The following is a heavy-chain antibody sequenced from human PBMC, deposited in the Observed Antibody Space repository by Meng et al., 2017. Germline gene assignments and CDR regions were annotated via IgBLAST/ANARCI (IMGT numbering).Heavy chain of an antibody. CDR2: ISGSADSI. V-gene: IGHV3-23*01. CDR1: GFTFSGHA. Sequence: GESLKISCAASGFTFSGHAMTWVRQAPGKGLEWVSSISGSADSIYYADSVKGRFTISRDNSKNTLFLHMNSLRTGDTALYYCARGLRIGPDYWGQGTLVTVSS. J-gene: IGHJ4*02. D-gene: IGHD3/OR15-3a*01. CDR3: ARGLRIGPDY.